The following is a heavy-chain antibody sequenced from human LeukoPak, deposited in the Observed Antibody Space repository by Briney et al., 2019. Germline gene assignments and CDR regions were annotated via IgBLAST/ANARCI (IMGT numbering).Heavy chain of an antibody. CDR1: GGTFSSYA. J-gene: IGHJ4*02. D-gene: IGHD3-22*01. CDR2: IIPIFGTA. V-gene: IGHV1-69*06. CDR3: ASDYYYDSSGSLGY. Sequence: ASVKVSCKASGGTFSSYAISWVRQAPGQGLEWMGGIIPIFGTANYAQKFQGRVTITADKSTSTAYMELSSLRSEDTAVYYCASDYYYDSSGSLGYWGQRTLVTDSP.